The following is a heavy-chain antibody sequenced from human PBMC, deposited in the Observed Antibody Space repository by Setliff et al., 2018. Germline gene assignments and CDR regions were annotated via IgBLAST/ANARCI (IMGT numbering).Heavy chain of an antibody. CDR3: ASGDWFYFDT. J-gene: IGHJ4*02. D-gene: IGHD2-21*01. Sequence: GGSLRLSCAASALTFSSYWMNWVRQAPGKGLEWVASIKQDGSENYYVDSVRGRFTISRDTAKNSVYLEMNSLRAEDTGVYYCASGDWFYFDTWGQGTLVTVSS. CDR2: IKQDGSEN. V-gene: IGHV3-7*01. CDR1: ALTFSSYW.